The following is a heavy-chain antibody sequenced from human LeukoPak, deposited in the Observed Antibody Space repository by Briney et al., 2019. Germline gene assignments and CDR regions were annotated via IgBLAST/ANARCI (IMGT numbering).Heavy chain of an antibody. D-gene: IGHD3-10*01. J-gene: IGHJ6*02. CDR3: ATHSVRGYGMDV. CDR1: GGSISSSSYY. CDR2: IYYSGST. Sequence: SETLSLTCTVSGGSISSSSYYWGWIRQPPGKGLEWIGSIYYSGSTYYNPSLKSRVTISVDTSKNRFSLKLSSVTAADTAVYYCATHSVRGYGMDVWGQGTTVTVSS. V-gene: IGHV4-39*01.